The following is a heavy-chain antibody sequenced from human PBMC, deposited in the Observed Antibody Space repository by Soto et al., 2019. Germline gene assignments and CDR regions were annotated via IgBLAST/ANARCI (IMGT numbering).Heavy chain of an antibody. J-gene: IGHJ4*02. V-gene: IGHV3-23*01. CDR3: AKEAFITMVRGVIIRPFDY. D-gene: IGHD3-10*01. CDR2: ISGSGGST. CDR1: GFPLEKYG. Sequence: PGGSLRLSCAVSGFPLEKYGMNWVRQAPGKGLEWVSAISGSGGSTYYADSVKGRFTISRDNSKNTLYLQMNSLRAEDTAVYYCAKEAFITMVRGVIIRPFDYWGQGTLVTVSS.